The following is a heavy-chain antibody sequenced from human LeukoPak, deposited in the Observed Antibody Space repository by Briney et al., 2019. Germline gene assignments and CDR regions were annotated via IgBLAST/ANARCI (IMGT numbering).Heavy chain of an antibody. Sequence: PGGSLRLSCAASGFTFSDSWMDWVRQAPGKGLEWVANIKPDGSEIYYVDAVKGRFTISRDNAKNSPYLQMNSLKAEDTAVYYCTRRLEYWGQGTLVTVSS. J-gene: IGHJ4*02. V-gene: IGHV3-7*02. CDR1: GFTFSDSW. CDR2: IKPDGSEI. CDR3: TRRLEY. D-gene: IGHD3-22*01.